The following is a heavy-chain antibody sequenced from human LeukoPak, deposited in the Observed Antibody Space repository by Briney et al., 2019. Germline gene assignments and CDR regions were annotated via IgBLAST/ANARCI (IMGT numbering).Heavy chain of an antibody. V-gene: IGHV3-11*04. D-gene: IGHD6-19*01. CDR1: GFTFSDYY. CDR2: ISSSGSTI. CDR3: ARETLIKYSSGWVGAAFDI. J-gene: IGHJ3*02. Sequence: GGSLRLSCAVSGFTFSDYYMSWIRQAPGKGLEWVSYISSSGSTIYYADSVKGRFTISRDNAKNSLYLQMNSLRAEDTAVYYCARETLIKYSSGWVGAAFDIWGQRTMVTVSS.